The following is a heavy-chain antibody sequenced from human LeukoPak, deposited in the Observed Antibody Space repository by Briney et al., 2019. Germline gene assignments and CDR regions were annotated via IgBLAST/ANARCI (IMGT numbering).Heavy chain of an antibody. CDR3: ARDGDYDFWSGYFFDY. J-gene: IGHJ4*02. CDR2: ISSSSSYI. Sequence: GGSLRLSCAASGFTFSSYSMNWVRQAPGKGLEWVSSISSSSSYIYYADSVKGRFTISRDNAKNSLYLQMNSLGAEDTAVYYCARDGDYDFWSGYFFDYWGQGTLVTVSS. D-gene: IGHD3-3*01. CDR1: GFTFSSYS. V-gene: IGHV3-21*01.